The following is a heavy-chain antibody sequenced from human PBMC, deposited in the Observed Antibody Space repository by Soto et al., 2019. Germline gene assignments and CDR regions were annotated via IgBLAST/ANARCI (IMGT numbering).Heavy chain of an antibody. V-gene: IGHV3-30-3*01. CDR2: ISYDGSNK. CDR3: ARGDREDIAVVVGARPGEYGVDV. D-gene: IGHD2-15*01. J-gene: IGHJ6*02. Sequence: QVHLVESGGGVVQPGRSLRLSCAASGFTFRIYAMHWVRQAPGKGLECVAVISYDGSNKFYRDSVKGRFTISRDNSKNTLYRQINSLGYEDTAVYYCARGDREDIAVVVGARPGEYGVDVWGQGTTVTVSS. CDR1: GFTFRIYA.